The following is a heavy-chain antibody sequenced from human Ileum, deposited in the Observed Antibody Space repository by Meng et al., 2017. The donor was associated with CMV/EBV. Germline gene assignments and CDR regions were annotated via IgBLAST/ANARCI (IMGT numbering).Heavy chain of an antibody. CDR2: YSAYNGDI. CDR1: GYTFSIYS. CDR3: ARDHASSSQLLDY. J-gene: IGHJ4*02. D-gene: IGHD6-6*01. Sequence: VHLVQSGADVKNIGASVKFSCKASGYTFSIYSCSWVRQAPGQGLEWMGWYSAYNGDIKYAQKFRDRVTMTTDTSTSTAYMDLRGLRSDDTAVYYCARDHASSSQLLDYWGQGTLVTVSS. V-gene: IGHV1-18*04.